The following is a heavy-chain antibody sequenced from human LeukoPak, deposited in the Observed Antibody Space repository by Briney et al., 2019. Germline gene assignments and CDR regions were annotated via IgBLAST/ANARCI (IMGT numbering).Heavy chain of an antibody. J-gene: IGHJ5*02. D-gene: IGHD3-10*01. CDR3: ASRRGVYRDWFDP. V-gene: IGHV3-21*01. CDR1: GFTFSDYS. Sequence: GGSLRLSCAASGFTFSDYSMNWVRQAPGKGLEWVSSISSGISYIYYADSVKGRFTISRDNANNSLYLQMNSLRAEDTAVYYCASRRGVYRDWFDPWGQGTLVTVSS. CDR2: ISSGISYI.